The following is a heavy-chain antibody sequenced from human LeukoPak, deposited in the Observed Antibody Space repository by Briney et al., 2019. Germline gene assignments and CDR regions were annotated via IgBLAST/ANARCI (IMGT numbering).Heavy chain of an antibody. J-gene: IGHJ6*04. CDR2: MNPNSGNT. CDR1: GYTFTSYD. CDR3: ARVGGYCSSTSCLDV. D-gene: IGHD2-2*01. V-gene: IGHV1-8*01. Sequence: ASVKVSCKASGYTFTSYDINWVRQATGQGLEWMGWMNPNSGNTGYAQKFQGRVTITADKSTSTAYMELSSLRSEDTAVYYCARVGGYCSSTSCLDVWGKGTTVTVSS.